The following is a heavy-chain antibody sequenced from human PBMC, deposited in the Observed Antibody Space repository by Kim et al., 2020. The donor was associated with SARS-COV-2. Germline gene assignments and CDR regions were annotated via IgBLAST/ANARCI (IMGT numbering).Heavy chain of an antibody. CDR1: GGSVSSSNW. CDR3: ARRGTTVTTGDAFDI. CDR2: IYHSGST. V-gene: IGHV4-4*02. J-gene: IGHJ3*02. D-gene: IGHD4-17*01. Sequence: SETLSLTCAVSGGSVSSSNWWSWVRQPPGKGLEWIGEIYHSGSTNYNPSLKSRVTISVDKSKNQFSLKLSSVTAADTAVYYCARRGTTVTTGDAFDIWGQGTMVTVSS.